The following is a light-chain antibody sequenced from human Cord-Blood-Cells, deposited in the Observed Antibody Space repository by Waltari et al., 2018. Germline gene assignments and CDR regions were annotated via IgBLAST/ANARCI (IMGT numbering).Light chain of an antibody. V-gene: IGKV1-33*01. CDR3: QQYDNLVFT. J-gene: IGKJ3*01. Sequence: DIQMTQSPSYLSASVGAKVTFTGQASQDISNYLNWYQQKPGKAPKLLIYDASNLETGVPSRFSGSGSGTDFTFTISSLQPEDIATYYCQQYDNLVFTFGPGTKVDIK. CDR2: DAS. CDR1: QDISNY.